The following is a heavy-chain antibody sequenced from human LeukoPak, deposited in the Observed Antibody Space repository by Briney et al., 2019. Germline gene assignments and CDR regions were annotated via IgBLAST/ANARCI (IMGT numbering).Heavy chain of an antibody. V-gene: IGHV1-2*02. D-gene: IGHD2-2*01. CDR2: INPNSGGT. CDR1: GYTFTGYY. CDR3: ARLWGLGYCSSPRCSPEGY. J-gene: IGHJ4*02. Sequence: GASVKVSCKASGYTFTGYYMHWVRQAPGQGLEWMGWINPNSGGTNYAQKFQGRVTMTRDTSISTAYMELSRLRSDDTAVYYCARLWGLGYCSSPRCSPEGYWGQRTLVTVSS.